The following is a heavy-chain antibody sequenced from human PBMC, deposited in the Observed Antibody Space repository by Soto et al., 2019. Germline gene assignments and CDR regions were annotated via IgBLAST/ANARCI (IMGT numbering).Heavy chain of an antibody. Sequence: XGPTLVNPTQTLRLTGTFSGFSLSTSGVGVGWIRQPPGKALEWLSLIYWNDDKRYSPSLKSRLTITKDTSKNQVVLTMTNMDPVDTATYYCAHTYYDFWSGYNWFDHWGQGTLVTVSS. D-gene: IGHD3-3*01. CDR3: AHTYYDFWSGYNWFDH. J-gene: IGHJ5*02. CDR2: IYWNDDK. V-gene: IGHV2-5*01. CDR1: GFSLSTSGVG.